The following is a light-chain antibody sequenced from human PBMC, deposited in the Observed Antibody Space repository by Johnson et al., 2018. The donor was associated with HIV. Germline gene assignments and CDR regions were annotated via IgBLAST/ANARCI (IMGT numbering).Light chain of an antibody. V-gene: IGLV1-51*02. J-gene: IGLJ1*01. CDR3: GTWDSSLRTGF. CDR1: SSNIGNNY. CDR2: EDD. Sequence: QSVLTQPPSVSAAPGQKVTISCSGSSSNIGNNYVSWYQQLPGTAPKLLVYEDDKRPSDIPDRFSGSQSGTSAPLGITGLHPGAEADYSCGTWDSSLRTGFFGTGTKVTVL.